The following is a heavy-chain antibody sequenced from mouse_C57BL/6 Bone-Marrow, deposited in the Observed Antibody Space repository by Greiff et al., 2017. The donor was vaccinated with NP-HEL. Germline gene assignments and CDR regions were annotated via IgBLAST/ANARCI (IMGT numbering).Heavy chain of an antibody. D-gene: IGHD2-14*01. Sequence: QVQLQQPGAELVMPGASVKLSCKASGYTFTSYWMHWVKQRPGQGLEWIGEIDPSDSYTNYNQKFKGKSTLTVDKSSSTAYMQLSSLTSEDSAVYYCARSGGIYYRLDAMGYWGRGTSVTVSS. V-gene: IGHV1-69*01. CDR1: GYTFTSYW. CDR2: IDPSDSYT. CDR3: ARSGGIYYRLDAMGY. J-gene: IGHJ4*01.